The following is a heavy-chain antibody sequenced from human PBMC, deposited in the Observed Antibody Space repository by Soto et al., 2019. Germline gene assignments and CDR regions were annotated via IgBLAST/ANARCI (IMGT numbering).Heavy chain of an antibody. Sequence: GGSLRLSCAASGFTFSSYWMHWVRQVPGKGLVWVSRINSDGSSTTYADSVRGRFTISRDNAKNTLYLQMHSLRAEDTAVYYCARDIVVVVATSDYGMDVWGQGTTVTVSS. CDR3: ARDIVVVVATSDYGMDV. CDR1: GFTFSSYW. D-gene: IGHD2-15*01. CDR2: INSDGSST. V-gene: IGHV3-74*01. J-gene: IGHJ6*02.